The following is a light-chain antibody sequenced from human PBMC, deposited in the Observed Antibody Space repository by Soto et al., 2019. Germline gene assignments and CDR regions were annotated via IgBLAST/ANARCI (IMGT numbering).Light chain of an antibody. CDR2: KAS. CDR3: QHHNSYSEA. CDR1: QDISNY. J-gene: IGKJ1*01. Sequence: DIYVTQSPSAVSSSLGDRFTVTYQASQDISNYLNWYQQKPGKAPKLLIYKASTLKSGVPSRFSGSGSGTEFTLTISSLQPDDFATYYSQHHNSYSEAFGQGTKVDIK. V-gene: IGKV1-5*03.